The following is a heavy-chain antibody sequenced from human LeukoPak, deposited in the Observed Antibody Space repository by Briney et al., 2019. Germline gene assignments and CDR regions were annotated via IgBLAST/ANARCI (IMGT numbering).Heavy chain of an antibody. V-gene: IGHV1-2*02. CDR3: ARVRYDYGAKDIDY. Sequence: GASVKVSCKASGYTFTGYYMHWVRQAPGQGLEWMGWINPNSGGTNYAQKFQGRVTMTRDTSISTAYMELSRLRSDDTAVYYCARVRYDYGAKDIDYWGQGTLVTVSS. CDR1: GYTFTGYY. D-gene: IGHD4-23*01. J-gene: IGHJ4*02. CDR2: INPNSGGT.